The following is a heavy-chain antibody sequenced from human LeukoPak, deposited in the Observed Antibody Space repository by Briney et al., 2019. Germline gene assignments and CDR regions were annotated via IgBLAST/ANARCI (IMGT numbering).Heavy chain of an antibody. J-gene: IGHJ4*02. CDR2: INPNSGGT. V-gene: IGHV1-2*02. CDR1: GYTFTGYY. D-gene: IGHD1-14*01. Sequence: ASAKVSCMASGYTFTGYYMHWVRQAPGQGLEWMGWINPNSGGTNYAQKFQGRVTMTRDTSISTAYMELSRLRSDDTAVYYCARYDEGTIGTLISNWGQGTLVTVSS. CDR3: ARYDEGTIGTLISN.